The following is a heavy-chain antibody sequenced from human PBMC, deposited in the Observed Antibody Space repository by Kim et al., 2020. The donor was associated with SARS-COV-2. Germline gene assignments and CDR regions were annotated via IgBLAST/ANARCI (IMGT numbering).Heavy chain of an antibody. CDR1: GFTFDDYA. CDR2: ISWNSGSI. J-gene: IGHJ6*02. CDR3: AKDMAYYYGIDV. V-gene: IGHV3-9*01. Sequence: GGSLRLSCAASGFTFDDYAMHWVRQAPGKGLEWVSGISWNSGSIGYADSVKGRFTISRDNAKNSLYLQMNSLRAEDTALYYCAKDMAYYYGIDVCCQGTT.